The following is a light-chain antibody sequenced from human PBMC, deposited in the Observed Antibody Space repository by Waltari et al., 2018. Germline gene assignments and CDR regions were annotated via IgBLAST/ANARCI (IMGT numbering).Light chain of an antibody. J-gene: IGLJ3*02. V-gene: IGLV2-14*01. CDR1: SSDVGGYNF. CDR3: SSHTTSSIWV. CDR2: EVS. Sequence: QSALTQPASVSGSLGQSITISCTGTSSDVGGYNFVSWYQQAPGKAPKLMIYEVSNRPSGVSNRFSGSKSGNTASLTISGLQAEDEADYYCSSHTTSSIWVFGGGTKVTVL.